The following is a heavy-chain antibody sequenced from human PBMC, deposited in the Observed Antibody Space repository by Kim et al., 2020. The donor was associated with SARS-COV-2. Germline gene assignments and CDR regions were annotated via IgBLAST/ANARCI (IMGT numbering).Heavy chain of an antibody. J-gene: IGHJ4*02. CDR2: IQRDGSVK. CDR1: GFSLSSYW. CDR3: VRWTGSTCDY. Sequence: GGSLRLSCAASGFSLSSYWMGWVRQAPGKGLEWVANIQRDGSVKDYVDSVKGRFTISRDNAENSVYLHMSGLRGEDTAVYYCVRWTGSTCDYWGQGTPVTVSS. V-gene: IGHV3-7*01. D-gene: IGHD3-9*01.